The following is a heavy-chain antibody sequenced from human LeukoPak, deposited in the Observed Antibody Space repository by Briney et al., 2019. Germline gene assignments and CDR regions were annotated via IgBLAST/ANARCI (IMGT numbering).Heavy chain of an antibody. CDR3: ARDSNLEYSSSRGLGR. CDR2: IYASGST. CDR1: GGSISSY. V-gene: IGHV4-4*07. J-gene: IGHJ4*02. D-gene: IGHD6-6*01. Sequence: SETLSLTCTVSGGSISSYWSWIRQPAGKGLEWIGRIYASGSTYYNTSLKSRVTMSVDTSKNQFSLRLTTVTAADTAVYYCARDSNLEYSSSRGLGRWGQGTLVTVSS.